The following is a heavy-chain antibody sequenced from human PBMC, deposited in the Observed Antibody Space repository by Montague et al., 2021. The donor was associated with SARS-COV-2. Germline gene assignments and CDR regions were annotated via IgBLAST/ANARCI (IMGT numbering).Heavy chain of an antibody. D-gene: IGHD3-22*01. CDR1: GGSFSGYY. CDR2: INQSGGT. J-gene: IGHJ4*02. Sequence: SETLSLTCAVYGGSFSGYYWSWTRQPPGKGLEWIGEINQSGGTNXNPSLKSRVTLSVDTSKKQFSLKLSSLTAADTAVYYCARVAGGYYHDSSAYFDYWGQGSLVTVSS. V-gene: IGHV4-34*01. CDR3: ARVAGGYYHDSSAYFDY.